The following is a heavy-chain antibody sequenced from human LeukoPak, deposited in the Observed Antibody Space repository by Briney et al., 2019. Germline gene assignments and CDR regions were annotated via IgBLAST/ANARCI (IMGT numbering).Heavy chain of an antibody. J-gene: IGHJ3*02. Sequence: SETLSLTCAVFGGSFSGYYWSWIRQPPGKGLEWIGEINHSGSTNYNPSLKSRVTISVDTSKNQFSLKLSSVTAADTAAYYCARVPAASFDIWGQGTMVTVSS. V-gene: IGHV4-34*01. CDR3: ARVPAASFDI. D-gene: IGHD2-2*01. CDR1: GGSFSGYY. CDR2: INHSGST.